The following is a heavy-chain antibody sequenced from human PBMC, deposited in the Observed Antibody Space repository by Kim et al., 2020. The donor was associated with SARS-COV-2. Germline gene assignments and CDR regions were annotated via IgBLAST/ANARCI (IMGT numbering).Heavy chain of an antibody. CDR1: GYTFTSYA. CDR3: ARDETIAAAGTYYYYGMDV. D-gene: IGHD6-13*01. J-gene: IGHJ6*02. Sequence: ASVKVSCKASGYTFTSYAMNWVRQAPGQGLEWMGWINTNTGNPTYAQGFTGRFVFSLDTSVSTAYLQISSLKAEDTAVYYCARDETIAAAGTYYYYGMDVWGQGTTVTVSS. CDR2: INTNTGNP. V-gene: IGHV7-4-1*02.